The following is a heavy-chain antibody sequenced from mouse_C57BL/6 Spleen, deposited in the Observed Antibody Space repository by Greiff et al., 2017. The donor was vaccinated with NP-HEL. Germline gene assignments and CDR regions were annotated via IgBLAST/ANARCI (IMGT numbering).Heavy chain of an antibody. J-gene: IGHJ2*01. D-gene: IGHD1-1*01. V-gene: IGHV1-52*01. CDR1: GYTFTSYW. Sequence: VQLQQPGAELVRPGSSVKLSCKASGYTFTSYWMHWVKQRPIQGLEWIGNIDPSDSETHYNQKFKDKATLTVDKSSSTAYMQLSSLTSEDSAVYYCARWGAHYYGSSPYFDYWGQGTTLTVSS. CDR2: IDPSDSET. CDR3: ARWGAHYYGSSPYFDY.